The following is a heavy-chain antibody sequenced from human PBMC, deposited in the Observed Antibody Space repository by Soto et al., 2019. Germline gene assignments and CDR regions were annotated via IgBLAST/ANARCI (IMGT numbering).Heavy chain of an antibody. Sequence: QVQLQQWGAGPLRPLETLSLTCGVSGGSFSGYYWAWIRQSPGKGLEWIGEINDRGSINYPPSLKSRVSISVDTSKNHYSLNLRSVTAADTAVYYCARESHDILTGPPWVWYFDLWGRGTLVTVSS. CDR1: GGSFSGYY. V-gene: IGHV4-34*01. J-gene: IGHJ2*01. D-gene: IGHD3-9*01. CDR2: INDRGSI. CDR3: ARESHDILTGPPWVWYFDL.